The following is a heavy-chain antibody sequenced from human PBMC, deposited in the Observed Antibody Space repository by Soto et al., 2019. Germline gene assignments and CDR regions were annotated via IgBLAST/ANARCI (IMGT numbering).Heavy chain of an antibody. CDR2: IYYSGST. CDR1: GGSISSGGYY. D-gene: IGHD3-10*01. J-gene: IGHJ6*02. V-gene: IGHV4-31*03. Sequence: PSETLSLTCTDSGGSISSGGYYWSWIRQNPGKGLEWIGYIYYSGSTYYNPSLKSRVTISVDTSKNQFSLKLSSVTAADTAVYYCARSMVRGVITPPYYYYGMDVWGQGTTVTVSS. CDR3: ARSMVRGVITPPYYYYGMDV.